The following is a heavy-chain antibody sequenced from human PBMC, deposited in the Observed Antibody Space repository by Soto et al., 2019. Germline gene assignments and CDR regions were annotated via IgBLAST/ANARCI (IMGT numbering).Heavy chain of an antibody. CDR2: MTSSSSQI. J-gene: IGHJ4*02. Sequence: EVQLVESGGGLVKPGGSLRLSCAASGFTFSSYSMNWVRQAPGKGLEWVSSMTSSSSQIYYADSVKGRFTISRDNAENSLFRKMNSLRVEDTAVYYCGRVESSTSWTPDYLGQGTLVTVSS. D-gene: IGHD2-2*01. V-gene: IGHV3-21*01. CDR1: GFTFSSYS. CDR3: GRVESSTSWTPDY.